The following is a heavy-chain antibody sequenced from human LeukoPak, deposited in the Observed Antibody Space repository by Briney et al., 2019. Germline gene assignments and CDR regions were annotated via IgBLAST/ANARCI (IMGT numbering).Heavy chain of an antibody. Sequence: SVKVSCKASGGTFSRYAISWVRQAPGQGVEGMGGIIPIFGTANYAQKFQGRVTITTDESTSTAYMELSSLRSEDTAVYYCARVRDIDWFDPWGQGTLVTVSS. CDR1: GGTFSRYA. CDR3: ARVRDIDWFDP. CDR2: IIPIFGTA. V-gene: IGHV1-69*05. J-gene: IGHJ5*02. D-gene: IGHD2-15*01.